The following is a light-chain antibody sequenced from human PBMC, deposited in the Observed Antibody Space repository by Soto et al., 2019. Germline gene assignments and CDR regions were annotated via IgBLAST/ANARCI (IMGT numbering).Light chain of an antibody. CDR3: QQYNNWPPA. J-gene: IGKJ1*01. CDR1: QSVSGN. V-gene: IGKV3-15*01. CDR2: GAS. Sequence: EIVMTQSPATLSVSPGERATLSCRASQSVSGNLAWYQQKPGQAPRLLIYGASTRVTAIPARFSGSGSGTEFTLTISSLQSEDFVVYYCQQYNNWPPAFGQGTKVEIK.